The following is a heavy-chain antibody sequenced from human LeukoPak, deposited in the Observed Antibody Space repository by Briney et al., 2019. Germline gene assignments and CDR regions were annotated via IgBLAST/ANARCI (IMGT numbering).Heavy chain of an antibody. J-gene: IGHJ5*02. CDR1: DGAIAGYS. Sequence: SETLSLTCTVSDGAIAGYSWSWIRQPPGRGLEWIGYIYYSGDTNYNPSLQSRVTVSVDTSKNQFSLKLTSVTAADTAVYYCVRGPYGSGISNWFDPWGQGTLVIVSS. CDR2: IYYSGDT. CDR3: VRGPYGSGISNWFDP. D-gene: IGHD3-10*01. V-gene: IGHV4-59*01.